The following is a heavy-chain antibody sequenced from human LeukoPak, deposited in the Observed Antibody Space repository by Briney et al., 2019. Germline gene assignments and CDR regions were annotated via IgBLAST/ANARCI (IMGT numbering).Heavy chain of an antibody. J-gene: IGHJ5*02. Sequence: SETLSLTCTVSGGSISSFHWSWIRQPPGKGLEWIGYIFYSGSTNYNPSLKSRVTISIDTSKNQFFLRLSSVTAADTAVYYCTRVDYYGSGSYYTNWFDPWGQGTLVTVSS. CDR3: TRVDYYGSGSYYTNWFDP. D-gene: IGHD3-10*01. CDR2: IFYSGST. V-gene: IGHV4-59*01. CDR1: GGSISSFH.